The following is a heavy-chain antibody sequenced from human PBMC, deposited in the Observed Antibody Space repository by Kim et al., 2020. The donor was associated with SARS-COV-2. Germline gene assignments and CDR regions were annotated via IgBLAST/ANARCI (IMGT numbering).Heavy chain of an antibody. CDR1: GFTFSNAW. J-gene: IGHJ6*03. CDR3: TTIPPPYCGGDCPVYYDSYMDV. CDR2: IKSKTDGGTT. D-gene: IGHD2-21*01. V-gene: IGHV3-15*01. Sequence: GGSLRLSCAASGFTFSNAWMSWVRQAPGKGLEWVGRIKSKTDGGTTDYAAPVKGRFTISRDDSKNTLYLQMNSLKTEDTAVYYCTTIPPPYCGGDCPVYYDSYMDVWGKGTTVTVSS.